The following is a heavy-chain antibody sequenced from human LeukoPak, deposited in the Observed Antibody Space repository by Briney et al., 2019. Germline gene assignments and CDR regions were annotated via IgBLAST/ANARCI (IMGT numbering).Heavy chain of an antibody. J-gene: IGHJ6*02. D-gene: IGHD1-1*01. CDR3: ARDRWNDAYNGMDV. Sequence: SETLSLTCTVSGGSISNFYWTWIRQSPGKGLEWIGYISYSGTTKYSPSLKSRVTFSVDTSKNQFSLKLNSVTAADTAVYYCARDRWNDAYNGMDVWGQGTTVTVSS. CDR1: GGSISNFY. CDR2: ISYSGTT. V-gene: IGHV4-59*01.